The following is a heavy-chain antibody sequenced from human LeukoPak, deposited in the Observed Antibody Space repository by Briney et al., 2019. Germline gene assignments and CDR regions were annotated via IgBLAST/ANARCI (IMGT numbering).Heavy chain of an antibody. CDR1: GGSISSYY. J-gene: IGHJ4*02. CDR2: IYTSGST. D-gene: IGHD3-9*01. V-gene: IGHV4-4*07. CDR3: ARGPHFDWLSAYYFDY. Sequence: SETLSLTCTVSGGSISSYYWSWIRQPAGKELEWIGRIYTSGSTNYNPSLKSRVTMSVDTSKNQFSLKLSSVTAADTAVYYCARGPHFDWLSAYYFDYWGQGTLVTVSS.